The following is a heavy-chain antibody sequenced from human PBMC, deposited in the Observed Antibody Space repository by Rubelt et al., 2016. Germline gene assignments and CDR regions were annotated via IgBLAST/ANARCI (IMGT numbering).Heavy chain of an antibody. CDR3: ARDWLDDYSNDVTLDAFDI. CDR2: INTNTGNP. D-gene: IGHD4-11*01. J-gene: IGHJ3*02. CDR1: GYTFTSYA. V-gene: IGHV7-4-1*02. Sequence: QVQLVQSGSELKKPGASVKVSCKASGYTFTSYAMNWVRQAPGQGLEWMGWINTNTGNPTYAQGFTGRFVFSLDTSVSTAYLQISSLKAEDTAVYYCARDWLDDYSNDVTLDAFDIWGQGTMVTVSS.